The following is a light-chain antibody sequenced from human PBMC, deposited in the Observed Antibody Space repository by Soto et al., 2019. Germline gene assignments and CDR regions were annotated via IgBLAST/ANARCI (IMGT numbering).Light chain of an antibody. V-gene: IGLV1-44*01. J-gene: IGLJ1*01. CDR2: SYD. CDR1: SSNIGGNT. CDR3: AAWDASLNGYV. Sequence: QSVLTQPPSASGTPGQRVTISCSTSSSNIGGNTVNWCQQVPGTAPKLLIYSYDQRPSGVPDRFSGSKSGTSASLAISGLQSEDEADYYCAAWDASLNGYVLGTGTKVTVL.